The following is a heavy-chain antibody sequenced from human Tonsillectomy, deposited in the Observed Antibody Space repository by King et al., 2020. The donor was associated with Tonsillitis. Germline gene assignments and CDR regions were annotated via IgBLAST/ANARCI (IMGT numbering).Heavy chain of an antibody. J-gene: IGHJ3*02. D-gene: IGHD1-26*01. CDR2: ISYDGSNK. V-gene: IGHV3-30*18. CDR1: GFTFTNYG. CDR3: AKAPAPTGSYWRAFDI. Sequence: VQLVESGGGVVQPGRSLRLSCAASGFTFTNYGMHWVRQAPGKGLEWVAVISYDGSNKYYADSVKGRFTISRDNSKNTLYLQMNGLRAEDTAVYYCAKAPAPTGSYWRAFDIWGQGTMVTVSS.